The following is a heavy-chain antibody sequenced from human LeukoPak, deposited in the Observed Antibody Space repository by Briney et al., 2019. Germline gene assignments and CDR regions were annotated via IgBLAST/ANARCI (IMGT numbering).Heavy chain of an antibody. CDR2: IYTSGST. J-gene: IGHJ3*02. D-gene: IGHD4-17*01. V-gene: IGHV4-4*07. Sequence: PSETLSLTCTVSGGSISSYYWSWIRQPAGRGLEWIGRIYTSGSTNYNPSLKSRVTMSVDTSKNQFSLELSSVTAADTAVYYCARDYFDYGDYVGSWAFDIWGQGTMVTVSS. CDR3: ARDYFDYGDYVGSWAFDI. CDR1: GGSISSYY.